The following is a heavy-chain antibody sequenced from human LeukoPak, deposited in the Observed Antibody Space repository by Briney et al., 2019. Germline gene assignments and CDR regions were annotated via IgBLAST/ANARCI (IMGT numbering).Heavy chain of an antibody. D-gene: IGHD2-2*01. CDR3: ARDPTIVVVPAAPHGLLDP. CDR2: IYTSGST. V-gene: IGHV4-4*07. CDR1: GGSISSYY. Sequence: PSETLSLTCTVSGGSISSYYWSWIRQPAGKGLEWIGRIYTSGSTNYNPSLKSRVTMSVDTSKNQFSLKLSSVTAADTAVYYCARDPTIVVVPAAPHGLLDPWGQGTLVTVSS. J-gene: IGHJ5*02.